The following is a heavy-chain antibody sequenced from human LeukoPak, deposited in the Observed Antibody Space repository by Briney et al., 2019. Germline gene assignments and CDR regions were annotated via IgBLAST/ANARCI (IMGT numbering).Heavy chain of an antibody. CDR3: TRGHYGLDV. J-gene: IGHJ6*02. V-gene: IGHV3-11*05. CDR1: GFIFSEKY. Sequence: GGSLRLSCAASGFIFSEKYMSWIRQAPGKGLEWVSYISSGSSTNYADSVKGRFTISRDNAKNSLYLQMNSLRAEDTAVYYCTRGHYGLDVWGQGTTVTVSS. CDR2: ISSGSST.